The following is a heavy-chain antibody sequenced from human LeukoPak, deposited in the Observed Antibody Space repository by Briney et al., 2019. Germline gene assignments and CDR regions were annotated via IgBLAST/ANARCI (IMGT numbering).Heavy chain of an antibody. J-gene: IGHJ4*02. Sequence: PSETLSLTCTVSGGSISSYYWSWIRQPPGKGLEWIGYIYYSGSTNYNPSLKSRVTISVDTSKNQFSLKLSSVTAADTAVYYCARQGGSYSGPFDYWGQGTLVTVSS. D-gene: IGHD1-26*01. CDR2: IYYSGST. CDR3: ARQGGSYSGPFDY. CDR1: GGSISSYY. V-gene: IGHV4-59*08.